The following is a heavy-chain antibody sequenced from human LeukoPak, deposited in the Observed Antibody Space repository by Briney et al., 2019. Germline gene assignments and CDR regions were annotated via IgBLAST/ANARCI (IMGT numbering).Heavy chain of an antibody. D-gene: IGHD2-2*01. Sequence: GASVKVSCKASGYTFTDYWIHWVRQAPGQGLDWTGRINPNSGGTNYAQKFQGRVTMTRDTSISTAYMELSRLTSDGTAVFYCVPDCSSTACLFDYWGQGTLVTVSS. CDR2: INPNSGGT. V-gene: IGHV1-2*06. CDR3: VPDCSSTACLFDY. CDR1: GYTFTDYW. J-gene: IGHJ4*02.